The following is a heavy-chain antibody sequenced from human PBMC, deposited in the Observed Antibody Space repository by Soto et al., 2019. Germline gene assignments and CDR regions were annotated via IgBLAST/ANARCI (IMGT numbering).Heavy chain of an antibody. J-gene: IGHJ5*02. CDR1: GLNFRNYG. CDR3: VNLNFTARTGGSVNYVCFDP. V-gene: IGHV3-23*01. Sequence: EVQLLESGGGLVQPGGSLRLSCAVSGLNFRNYGMSWVRQAPGKGLGWVSVITNSGGTAYYADSVKGRFNISRANFRNAVELQIKSLGAEDTALYYCVNLNFTARTGGSVNYVCFDPWGQGTQVTVSS. D-gene: IGHD3-16*01. CDR2: ITNSGGTA.